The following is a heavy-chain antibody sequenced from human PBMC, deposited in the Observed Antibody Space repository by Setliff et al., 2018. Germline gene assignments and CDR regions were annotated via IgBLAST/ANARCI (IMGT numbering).Heavy chain of an antibody. CDR3: FGAGTCSY. D-gene: IGHD3-10*01. CDR2: INPHGSEK. J-gene: IGHJ4*02. CDR1: GFTYINDW. Sequence: PGGSLRLSCGASGFTYINDWVSWVRQAPGKGLEWLASINPHGSEKYYADSVKGRFTISRDNAKNSLSLQMNNLRTEDTAVYYCFGAGTCSYWGQGTQVTVSS. V-gene: IGHV3-7*01.